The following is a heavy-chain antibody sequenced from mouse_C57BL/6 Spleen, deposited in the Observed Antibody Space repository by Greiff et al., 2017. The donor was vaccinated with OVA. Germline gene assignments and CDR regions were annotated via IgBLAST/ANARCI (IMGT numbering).Heavy chain of an antibody. CDR3: ARRGSSFYFDY. D-gene: IGHD1-1*01. Sequence: VQLQQPGAELVMPGASVKLSCKASGYTFTSYWMHWVKQRPGQGLEWIGEIDPSDSYTNYNQKFKGKSTLTVEKSSSTAYMQLSSLTSEDSAVYYCARRGSSFYFDYWGQGTTLTVSS. J-gene: IGHJ2*01. V-gene: IGHV1-69*01. CDR1: GYTFTSYW. CDR2: IDPSDSYT.